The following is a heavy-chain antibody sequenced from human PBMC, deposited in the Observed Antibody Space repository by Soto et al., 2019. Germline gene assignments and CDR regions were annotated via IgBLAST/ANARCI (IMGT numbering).Heavy chain of an antibody. Sequence: EVQLVESGGGLVKPGGSLRLSCAASGFTFSSYSMNWVRQAPGKGLEWVSSISSSSSYIYYADSVKGRFTISRDNAKNSLYLQMNSLRAEVTAVYYCARDPPGEVADYWGQGTLVTVSS. CDR3: ARDPPGEVADY. J-gene: IGHJ4*02. CDR1: GFTFSSYS. V-gene: IGHV3-21*01. CDR2: ISSSSSYI. D-gene: IGHD3-16*01.